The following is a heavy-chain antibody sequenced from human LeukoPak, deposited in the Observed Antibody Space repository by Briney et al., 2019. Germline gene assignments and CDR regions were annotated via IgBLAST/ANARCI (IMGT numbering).Heavy chain of an antibody. CDR2: IYYSGST. Sequence: SETLSLTCTGSGGSISSYYWSWMRQPPGKGLEWIGYIYYSGSTNYNPSLKSRVTISVDTSKNQFSLKLSSVTAADTAVYYCARGSMLNYFDSSGYYNYWGQGALVTVSS. CDR1: GGSISSYY. D-gene: IGHD3-22*01. V-gene: IGHV4-59*01. CDR3: ARGSMLNYFDSSGYYNY. J-gene: IGHJ4*02.